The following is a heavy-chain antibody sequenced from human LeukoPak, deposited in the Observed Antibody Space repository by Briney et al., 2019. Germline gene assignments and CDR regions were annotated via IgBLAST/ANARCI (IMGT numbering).Heavy chain of an antibody. J-gene: IGHJ4*02. CDR2: ISGDGTRT. V-gene: IGHV3-23*01. CDR1: GFSFSSCA. D-gene: IGHD3-16*01. Sequence: GGSLRLSCAASGFSFSSCAMTWARQAPVKGLEWVSAISGDGTRTYYADSVKGRFTISRDNSKNTLYLEMSSLRVEDTAIYYCAKWPEGALDYFDYWGQGTLVTVFS. CDR3: AKWPEGALDYFDY.